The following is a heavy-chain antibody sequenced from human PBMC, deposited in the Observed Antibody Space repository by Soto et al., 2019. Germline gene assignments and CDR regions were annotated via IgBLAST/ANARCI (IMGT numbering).Heavy chain of an antibody. CDR2: ISCSGGST. D-gene: IGHD6-13*01. Sequence: SLGLSYAASGYPFLSYAMSWVRHAPGKWLEWVSAISCSGGSTYYADSVKGRFTISRDNSKNTLYLQMNSLRAEDTAVYYCAKGRRAARYYYGMDVWGQGTTVTVSS. J-gene: IGHJ6*02. CDR3: AKGRRAARYYYGMDV. V-gene: IGHV3-23*01. CDR1: GYPFLSYA.